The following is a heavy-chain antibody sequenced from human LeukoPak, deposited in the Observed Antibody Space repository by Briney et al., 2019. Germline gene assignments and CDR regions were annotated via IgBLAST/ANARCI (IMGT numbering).Heavy chain of an antibody. D-gene: IGHD1-7*01. V-gene: IGHV3-74*01. J-gene: IGHJ4*02. CDR3: ARPSNGNYARSDY. Sequence: GGSLRLSCVASGFTYTNYWMHWFRQAPGKGPLWVSRINPDGTIIDYADSVKGRFTTSRDNAKNSLYLQMNSLRAEDTAVYYCARPSNGNYARSDYWGQGTLVTVSS. CDR2: INPDGTII. CDR1: GFTYTNYW.